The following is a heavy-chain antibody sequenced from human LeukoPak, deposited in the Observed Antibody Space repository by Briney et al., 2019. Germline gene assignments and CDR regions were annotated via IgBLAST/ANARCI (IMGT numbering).Heavy chain of an antibody. CDR3: ARPALRYDSSGYYGL. V-gene: IGHV4-34*01. Sequence: SETLSLTCAVYGGSFSGYYWSWIRQPPGKGLEWIGEINHSGSTNYNPSLKSRVTISVDTSKNQFSLKLSSVTAADTAVYYCARPALRYDSSGYYGLWGRGTLVTVSS. D-gene: IGHD3-22*01. CDR2: INHSGST. J-gene: IGHJ2*01. CDR1: GGSFSGYY.